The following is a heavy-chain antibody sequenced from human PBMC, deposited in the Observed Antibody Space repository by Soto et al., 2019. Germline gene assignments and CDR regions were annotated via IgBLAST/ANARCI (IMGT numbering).Heavy chain of an antibody. V-gene: IGHV3-23*01. CDR1: GFTFSSYA. CDR3: AKDTIFGVMAFFDY. J-gene: IGHJ4*02. D-gene: IGHD3-3*01. CDR2: ISGSGGST. Sequence: GGSLRLSCAASGFTFSSYAMSWVRQAPGKGLEWVSAISGSGGSTYYADSVKGRFTISRDNSKNTLYLQMNSLRAEHTAVYYCAKDTIFGVMAFFDYWGQGTLVTVSS.